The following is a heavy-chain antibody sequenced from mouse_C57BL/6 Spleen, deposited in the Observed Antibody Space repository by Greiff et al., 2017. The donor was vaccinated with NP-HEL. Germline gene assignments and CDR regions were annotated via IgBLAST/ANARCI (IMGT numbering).Heavy chain of an antibody. Sequence: VQLQQSGPELVKPGASVKISCKASGYTFTDYYMNWVKQSHGKSLEWIGDINPNNGGTSYNQKFKGKATLTVDKSSSTAYMELRSLTSEDSAVYYCARSRLFYYGSRGAMDYWGQGTSVTVSS. CDR3: ARSRLFYYGSRGAMDY. J-gene: IGHJ4*01. CDR2: INPNNGGT. V-gene: IGHV1-26*01. D-gene: IGHD1-1*01. CDR1: GYTFTDYY.